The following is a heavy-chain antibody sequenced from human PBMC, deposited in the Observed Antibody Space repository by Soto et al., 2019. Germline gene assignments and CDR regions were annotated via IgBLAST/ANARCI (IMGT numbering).Heavy chain of an antibody. Sequence: QVQLVQSGAAVKKPGSSVKVSCKASGGTFSSYAISWVRQAPGQGLEWMGGIIPIFGTANYAQKFQGRVTITADESTSTAYMELSSLRSEDTAVYYCARDEVAVAGMAYGMDVWGQGTTVTVSS. CDR1: GGTFSSYA. J-gene: IGHJ6*02. D-gene: IGHD6-19*01. CDR2: IIPIFGTA. CDR3: ARDEVAVAGMAYGMDV. V-gene: IGHV1-69*12.